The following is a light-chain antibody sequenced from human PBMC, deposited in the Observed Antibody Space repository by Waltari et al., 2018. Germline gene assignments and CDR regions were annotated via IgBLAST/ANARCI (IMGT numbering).Light chain of an antibody. CDR1: QSVSSY. Sequence: EIVLTQSPATRSSSPGEIANLSCRASQSVSSYLSWFQQKPGQAPRLLIYDASNRATGIPARFSGSGSGTDFTLTISSLEPEDFAVYYCQQRTNWPLTFGGGTKVEIK. CDR2: DAS. CDR3: QQRTNWPLT. J-gene: IGKJ4*01. V-gene: IGKV3-11*01.